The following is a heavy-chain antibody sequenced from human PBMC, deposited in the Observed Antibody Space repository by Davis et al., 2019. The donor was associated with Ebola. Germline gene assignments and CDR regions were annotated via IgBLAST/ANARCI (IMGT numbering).Heavy chain of an antibody. J-gene: IGHJ5*01. CDR3: ARGILAEGLDS. Sequence: SVKVSCKTSGDTFGEFGYNWVRQAPGQRLEWMGMIHPILGATNYAQNFQGRVTITAEKSTYTIYMELTSLRSEDTAVYYCARGILAEGLDSWGQGTLVTVSS. CDR2: IHPILGAT. CDR1: GDTFGEFG. D-gene: IGHD6-13*01. V-gene: IGHV1-69*04.